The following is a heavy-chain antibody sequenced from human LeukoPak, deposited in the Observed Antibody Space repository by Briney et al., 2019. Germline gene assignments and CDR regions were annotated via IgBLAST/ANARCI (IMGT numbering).Heavy chain of an antibody. J-gene: IGHJ4*02. Sequence: GASVKVSCKASGYTFTGHYMHWVRQAPGQGLEWMGWINPNNGGTNYAQKFQGRVTMTRDTSISTAYMELSRLRSDDTAVYYCARGYALYGGRYIDFDYWGQGTLVTVSS. CDR3: ARGYALYGGRYIDFDY. D-gene: IGHD1-26*01. CDR2: INPNNGGT. V-gene: IGHV1-2*02. CDR1: GYTFTGHY.